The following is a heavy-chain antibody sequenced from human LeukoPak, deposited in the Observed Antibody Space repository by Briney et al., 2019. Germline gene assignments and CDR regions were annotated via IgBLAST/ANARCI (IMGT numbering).Heavy chain of an antibody. CDR3: ARGFGQWLGRGPTRTYALDV. CDR1: GGSISSYY. CDR2: IYYSGST. V-gene: IGHV4-59*08. J-gene: IGHJ6*02. D-gene: IGHD6-19*01. Sequence: SETLSLTCTVSGGSISSYYWSWIRQPPGKGLEWIGYIYYSGSTNYNPSLKSRVTISVDTSKNQFSLKLSSVTAADTAVYYCARGFGQWLGRGPTRTYALDVWGQGTRVTVSS.